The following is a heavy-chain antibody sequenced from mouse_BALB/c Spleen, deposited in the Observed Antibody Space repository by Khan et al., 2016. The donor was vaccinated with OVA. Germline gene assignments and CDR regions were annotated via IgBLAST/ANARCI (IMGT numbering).Heavy chain of an antibody. CDR2: ISCSNGAT. D-gene: IGHD2-10*02. J-gene: IGHJ1*01. CDR1: GYSFTGYY. CDR3: ARREYGNFDWYFDV. V-gene: IGHV1S34*01. Sequence: LVKTGASVKISCKASGYSFTGYYMHWVKQSHGKSLEWIGYISCSNGATSYNQKFKGKATFTVDTSSSTAYMQFNSLTSEDSAVYYCARREYGNFDWYFDVWGAGTTVTVSS.